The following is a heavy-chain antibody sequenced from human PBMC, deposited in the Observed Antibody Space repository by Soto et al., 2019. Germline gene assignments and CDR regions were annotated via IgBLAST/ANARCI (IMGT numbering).Heavy chain of an antibody. CDR2: IDPGDSYV. CDR1: GNTFSSYW. CDR3: ARYEEQGLVHGMYA. J-gene: IGHJ6*04. V-gene: IGHV5-10-1*01. Sequence: GDSLKISGQGSGNTFSSYWIAWVRQVPGRDLEWMGRIDPGDSYVDYGPSFQGHVTISADKSSGTAYLQWSSLKASDTARYYWARYEEQGLVHGMYAWANGTMGTV. D-gene: IGHD6-19*01.